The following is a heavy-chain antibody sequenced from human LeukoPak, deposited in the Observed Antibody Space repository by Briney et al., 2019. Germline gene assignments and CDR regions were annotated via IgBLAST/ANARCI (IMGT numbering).Heavy chain of an antibody. V-gene: IGHV1-18*01. Sequence: ASVKVSCKASGDTFTNYGINWVRQAPGQRPEWMGWFSTYNGDTKYAQKLKGRLTLTADTLKTTAYMELRTLISDDTATYYCATEVGVGATRGIDYWGQGTLVTVSS. D-gene: IGHD1-26*01. CDR1: GDTFTNYG. CDR3: ATEVGVGATRGIDY. J-gene: IGHJ4*02. CDR2: FSTYNGDT.